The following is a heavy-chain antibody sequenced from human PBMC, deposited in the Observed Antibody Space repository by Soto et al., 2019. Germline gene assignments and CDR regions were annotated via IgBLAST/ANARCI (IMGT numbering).Heavy chain of an antibody. J-gene: IGHJ4*02. CDR1: GGSFSGYY. Sequence: SETLSLTCAVYGGSFSGYYWSWIRQPPGKGLEWIGEINHSGSTNYNPSLKSRVTISVDTSKNQFSLKLSSVTAADTAVSYCARGLLYYYYFWSGYSPAAMGFDYWGQGTLVTVSS. V-gene: IGHV4-34*01. D-gene: IGHD3-3*01. CDR2: INHSGST. CDR3: ARGLLYYYYFWSGYSPAAMGFDY.